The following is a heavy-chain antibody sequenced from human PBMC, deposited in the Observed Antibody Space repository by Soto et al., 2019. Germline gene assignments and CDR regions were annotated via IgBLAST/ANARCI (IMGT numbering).Heavy chain of an antibody. Sequence: PSETLSLTCTVSGGSISSSSYYWGWIRQPPGKGLEWIGSIYYSGSTYYNPSLKSRVTISVDTSKNQFSLKLSSVTAADTAVYYCAGTIAAADSDYFDYWGQGTLVTVYS. J-gene: IGHJ4*02. CDR1: GGSISSSSYY. V-gene: IGHV4-39*01. CDR3: AGTIAAADSDYFDY. D-gene: IGHD6-13*01. CDR2: IYYSGST.